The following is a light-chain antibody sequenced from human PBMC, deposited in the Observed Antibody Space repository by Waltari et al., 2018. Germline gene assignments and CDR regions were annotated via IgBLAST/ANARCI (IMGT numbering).Light chain of an antibody. Sequence: QSALTQPASVSGSPGQSITISCPGTTSAGGGYNYVSWYQQHPGKAPNLMIYEVSNRPSGVSNRFSGSKSGNTASLTFSGLQAEDEADYYCASYTSSDSWVFGGGTKLTVL. J-gene: IGLJ3*02. CDR2: EVS. V-gene: IGLV2-14*01. CDR3: ASYTSSDSWV. CDR1: TSAGGGYNY.